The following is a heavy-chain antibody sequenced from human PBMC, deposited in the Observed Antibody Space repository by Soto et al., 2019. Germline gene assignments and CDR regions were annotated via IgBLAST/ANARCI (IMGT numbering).Heavy chain of an antibody. J-gene: IGHJ6*03. CDR1: GFTFSSYA. D-gene: IGHD6-13*01. CDR3: AKAIPGYSSSWYYYYYMDV. Sequence: GGSLRLSCAASGFTFSSYAMSWVRQAPGKGLEWVSAISGSGGSTYYADSVKGRFTISRDNSKNTLYLQMNSLRAEDTAVYYCAKAIPGYSSSWYYYYYMDVWGKGTTVPVSS. CDR2: ISGSGGST. V-gene: IGHV3-23*01.